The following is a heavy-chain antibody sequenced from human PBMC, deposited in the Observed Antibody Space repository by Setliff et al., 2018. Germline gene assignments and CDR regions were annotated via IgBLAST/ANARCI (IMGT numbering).Heavy chain of an antibody. CDR3: AKDRVNDGYWDFDS. CDR2: VIQGGSG. CDR1: GFTFSNNA. D-gene: IGHD1-1*01. Sequence: GGSLRLSCVASGFTFSNNAMNWVRQAPGGGLEWVAGVIQGGSGVYADSVKGRSTISRDNSRNTFFLQMNNLRAEDTATYYCAKDRVNDGYWDFDSWGQGIVVTVSS. V-gene: IGHV3-23*03. J-gene: IGHJ4*02.